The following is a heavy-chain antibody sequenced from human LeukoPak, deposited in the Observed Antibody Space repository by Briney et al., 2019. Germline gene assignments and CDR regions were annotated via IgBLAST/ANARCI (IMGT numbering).Heavy chain of an antibody. CDR3: ARDPGIAVAGTRYYYMDV. CDR2: IIPIFGTA. J-gene: IGHJ6*03. Sequence: ASVTVSCKASGGTFSSYAISWVRQAPGQGLEWMGGIIPIFGTANYAQKFQGRVTITADESTSTAYMALSSLRSEDTAVYYCARDPGIAVAGTRYYYMDVWGKGTTVTVSS. V-gene: IGHV1-69*13. CDR1: GGTFSSYA. D-gene: IGHD6-19*01.